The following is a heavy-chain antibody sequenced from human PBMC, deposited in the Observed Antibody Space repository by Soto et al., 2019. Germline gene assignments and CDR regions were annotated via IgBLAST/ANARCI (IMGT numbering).Heavy chain of an antibody. CDR2: IIPIFGTA. Sequence: QVQLVQSGAEVKKPGSSVKVSCKASGGTFSSYAISWVRQAPGQGLEWMGGIIPIFGTANYAQKFQGRVTIHANESTSKAYMELSSRRSEDTAVYYCASGDYYESSGYYYVHAFDIWGQGTMVTVSS. V-gene: IGHV1-69*01. CDR1: GGTFSSYA. D-gene: IGHD3-22*01. J-gene: IGHJ3*02. CDR3: ASGDYYESSGYYYVHAFDI.